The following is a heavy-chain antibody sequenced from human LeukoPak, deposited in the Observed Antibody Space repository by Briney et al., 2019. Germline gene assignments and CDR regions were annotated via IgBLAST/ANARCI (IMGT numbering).Heavy chain of an antibody. CDR1: GYTFTSYY. D-gene: IGHD3-10*01. CDR2: INPSGGST. J-gene: IGHJ4*02. Sequence: GASVKVSCKASGYTFTSYYMHWVRQAPGRGLEWMGIINPSGGSTSYAQKFQGRVTMTRDTSTSTVYMELSSLRSEDTAVYYCAREVTYGSGSYYNGDYWGQGTLVTVSS. V-gene: IGHV1-46*01. CDR3: AREVTYGSGSYYNGDY.